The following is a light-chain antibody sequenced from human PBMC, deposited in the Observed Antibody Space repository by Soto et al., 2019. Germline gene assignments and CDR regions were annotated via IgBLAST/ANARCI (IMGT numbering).Light chain of an antibody. Sequence: QPVLTQPPSASGTPGQRVTISCSGSTSNIGINSVFWYQHLPGTAPKLLIYRSNQRASGVPDRFAASKSGTSASLAISGLRSEDEADSSCAAGDDRLSGQVFGGGTKLTV. J-gene: IGLJ2*01. V-gene: IGLV1-47*01. CDR3: AAGDDRLSGQV. CDR1: TSNIGINS. CDR2: RSN.